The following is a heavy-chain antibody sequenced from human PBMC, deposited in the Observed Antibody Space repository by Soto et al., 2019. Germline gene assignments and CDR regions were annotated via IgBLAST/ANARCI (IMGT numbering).Heavy chain of an antibody. Sequence: EVQLVESGGGLVQPGGSLRLSCAASGFTFSSYSMNWVRQAPGKGLEWVSYISSSSSTIYYADSVKGRFTISRDNAKNSLYLQMNSLRDEDTAVYYCARDRKYYGSGTPYAFDIWGQGTMVTVSS. CDR3: ARDRKYYGSGTPYAFDI. D-gene: IGHD3-10*01. CDR1: GFTFSSYS. V-gene: IGHV3-48*02. J-gene: IGHJ3*02. CDR2: ISSSSSTI.